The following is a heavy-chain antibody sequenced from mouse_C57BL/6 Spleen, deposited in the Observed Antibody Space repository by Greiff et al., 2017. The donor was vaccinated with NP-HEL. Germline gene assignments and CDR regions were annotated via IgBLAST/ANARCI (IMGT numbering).Heavy chain of an antibody. D-gene: IGHD2-14*01. CDR3: ARYGGYAMDY. Sequence: VQLQQPGAELVRPGSSVKLSCKASGYTFTSYWMDWVKQRPGQGLEWIGNIYPSDSETHYNQKFKDKATLTVDKSSSTAYMQLSSLTSEDSAVYYCARYGGYAMDYWGQGTSVTVSS. CDR2: IYPSDSET. V-gene: IGHV1-61*01. J-gene: IGHJ4*01. CDR1: GYTFTSYW.